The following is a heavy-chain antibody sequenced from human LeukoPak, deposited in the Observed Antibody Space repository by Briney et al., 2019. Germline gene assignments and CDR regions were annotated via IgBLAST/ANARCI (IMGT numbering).Heavy chain of an antibody. Sequence: SETLSLTCTVSGGSISSYYWGWIRQPAGKGLEWIGRINAGGSTNYNPSLKSRVTMSVDMSKNQFSLKLSSVTAADTAVYYCARTLEWLSYYYYYYYMDVWGKGTTVTVSS. D-gene: IGHD3-3*01. J-gene: IGHJ6*03. CDR2: INAGGST. CDR1: GGSISSYY. V-gene: IGHV4-4*07. CDR3: ARTLEWLSYYYYYYYMDV.